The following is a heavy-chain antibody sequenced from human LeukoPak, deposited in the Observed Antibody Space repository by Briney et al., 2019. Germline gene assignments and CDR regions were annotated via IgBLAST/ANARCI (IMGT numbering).Heavy chain of an antibody. CDR2: ISNSGSAI. D-gene: IGHD1-26*01. Sequence: AGGSLRLSCTASGFTFGDHAMSWVRQAPGKGLEWISYISNSGSAIYYADSMKGRFTISRDNTKNSLYLEMNSLRGEDTAVYYCARNGGSYPFFDYWGQGALVTVSS. CDR3: ARNGGSYPFFDY. V-gene: IGHV3-48*03. J-gene: IGHJ4*02. CDR1: GFTFGDHA.